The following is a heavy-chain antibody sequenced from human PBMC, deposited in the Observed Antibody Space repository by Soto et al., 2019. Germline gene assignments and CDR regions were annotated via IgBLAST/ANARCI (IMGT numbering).Heavy chain of an antibody. CDR3: ARSSYGDFWSGYYFY. V-gene: IGHV3-64*01. Sequence: KGLEYVSAISSNGGSTYYANSVKGRFTISRDNSKNTLYLQMGSLRAEDMAVYYCARSSYGDFWSGYYFYWGQGTQVTVS. J-gene: IGHJ4*02. CDR2: ISSNGGST. D-gene: IGHD3-3*01.